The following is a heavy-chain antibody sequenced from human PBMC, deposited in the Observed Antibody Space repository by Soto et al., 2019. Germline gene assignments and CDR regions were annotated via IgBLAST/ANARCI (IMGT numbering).Heavy chain of an antibody. V-gene: IGHV3-23*01. CDR1: GFTFSSYA. Sequence: EVQLLESGGGLVQPVGSLRLSCAASGFTFSSYAMSWVRQAPGKGLEWVSAISGSGGSTYYADSVKGRFTISRDNSKNTLYLQMNSLRAEDTAVYYCAKGTGYSSSSWLSHYWGQGTLVTVSS. D-gene: IGHD6-6*01. CDR3: AKGTGYSSSSWLSHY. CDR2: ISGSGGST. J-gene: IGHJ4*02.